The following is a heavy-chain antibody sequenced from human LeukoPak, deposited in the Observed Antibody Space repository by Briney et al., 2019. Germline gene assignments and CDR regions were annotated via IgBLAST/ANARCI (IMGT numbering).Heavy chain of an antibody. J-gene: IGHJ6*02. Sequence: PGGSLRLSCAASGFTVSNTYMSWVRQAPGKGLEWVSLIYISGSTYYADSVKGRFTISRDNSKNTLYLQMNSLRAEDTAVYYCARGGSSSWYGDYYYGMDVWGQGTTVTVSS. CDR2: IYISGST. CDR1: GFTVSNTY. V-gene: IGHV3-53*01. D-gene: IGHD6-13*01. CDR3: ARGGSSSWYGDYYYGMDV.